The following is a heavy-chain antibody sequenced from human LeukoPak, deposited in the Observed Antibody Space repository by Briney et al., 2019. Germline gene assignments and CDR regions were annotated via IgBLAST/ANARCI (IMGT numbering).Heavy chain of an antibody. J-gene: IGHJ5*02. CDR1: GFTFSDCY. CDR3: AKTLVASPGNTGGP. V-gene: IGHV3-11*03. CDR2: IGGSGADT. Sequence: GGSLRLSCAASGFTFSDCYTSWVRQAPGKGLDWLSYIGGSGADTNYADSVKGRFTTSRDNAKSSLYLQMNSLRAEDTAVYYCAKTLVASPGNTGGPWGQGTLVTVSS. D-gene: IGHD6-6*01.